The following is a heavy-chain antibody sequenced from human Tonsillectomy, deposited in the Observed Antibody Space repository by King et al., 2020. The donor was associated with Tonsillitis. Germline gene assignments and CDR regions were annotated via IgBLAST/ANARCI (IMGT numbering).Heavy chain of an antibody. D-gene: IGHD3-22*01. CDR2: XXXXXXXX. V-gene: IGHV3-23*04. Sequence: VQLVESGGGLVQPGGSLRLSCAASGFTVSXYAXNWVXXAPGXGXXXXXXXXXXXXXXXXXXXVXXRXTIXRXXXKNXLYLXXNXLRAEDTAGYYCAKPGGYYYDSSGFSRDYYYGMDVWGQGTTVTVSS. CDR1: GFTVSXYA. J-gene: IGHJ6*02. CDR3: AKPGGYYYDSSGFSRDYYYGMDV.